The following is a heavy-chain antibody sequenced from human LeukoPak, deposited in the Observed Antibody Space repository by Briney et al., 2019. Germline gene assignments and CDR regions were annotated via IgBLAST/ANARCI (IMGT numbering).Heavy chain of an antibody. D-gene: IGHD5-24*01. J-gene: IGHJ4*02. CDR2: ISYSGGT. V-gene: IGHV4-59*01. CDR3: AMSRWQQLLLDY. CDR1: GGSISSYY. Sequence: KPSETLSLTCTVSGGSISSYYWNWIRQPPGKGLEWIGSISYSGGTNYNPSLKSRVTISVDTSKNQFSLKLSSVTAADTAVYYCAMSRWQQLLLDYWGLGTLVTVSS.